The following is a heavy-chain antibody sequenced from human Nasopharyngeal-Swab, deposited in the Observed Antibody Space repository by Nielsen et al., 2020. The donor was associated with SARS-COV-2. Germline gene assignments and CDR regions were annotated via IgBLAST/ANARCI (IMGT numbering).Heavy chain of an antibody. CDR2: ISAYNGNT. J-gene: IGHJ6*02. CDR1: GYTFTSYG. CDR3: VRENIVVVPAATYYYGMDV. Sequence: ASVKVSCKASGYTFTSYGISWVRQAPGQGLEWMGWISAYNGNTNYAQKLQGRVTMTTDTSTSTAYMELRSLRSDDTAVYYCVRENIVVVPAATYYYGMDVWGQGTTVTVSS. D-gene: IGHD2-2*01. V-gene: IGHV1-18*01.